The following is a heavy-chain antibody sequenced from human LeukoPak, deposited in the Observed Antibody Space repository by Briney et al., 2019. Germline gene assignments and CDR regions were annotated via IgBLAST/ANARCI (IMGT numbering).Heavy chain of an antibody. CDR1: GYTFTSYY. Sequence: ASVKVSCKASGYTFTSYYIHWVRQAPGQGLKWMGVIIPSGGDTTYAQKFQGRVTMTRDTSTSTVYLELSSLRSDDTAVYFCARRSSWFSLNYWGQGTLVTVSS. CDR2: IIPSGGDT. D-gene: IGHD6-13*01. J-gene: IGHJ4*02. V-gene: IGHV1-46*01. CDR3: ARRSSWFSLNY.